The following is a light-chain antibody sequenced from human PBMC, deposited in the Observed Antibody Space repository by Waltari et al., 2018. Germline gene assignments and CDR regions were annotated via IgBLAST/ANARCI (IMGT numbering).Light chain of an antibody. J-gene: IGKJ2*01. CDR3: QQYYSTPPYT. Sequence: DLVMTQSPDSLAVSLGERATINCKSSQSVLYSSNNKNYLAWYQQKPGQPPKPLIYWASTRESGVPDRFSGSGSGTDFTLTISSLQAEDVAVYYCQQYYSTPPYTFGQGTKLEIK. V-gene: IGKV4-1*01. CDR2: WAS. CDR1: QSVLYSSNNKNY.